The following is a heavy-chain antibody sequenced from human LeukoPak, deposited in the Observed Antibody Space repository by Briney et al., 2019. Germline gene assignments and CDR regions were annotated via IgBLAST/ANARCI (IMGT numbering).Heavy chain of an antibody. CDR2: ISSRSNTI. D-gene: IGHD3-16*01. V-gene: IGHV3-48*02. J-gene: IGHJ3*01. CDR3: ARDGVGIGGVTDAFDV. CDR1: GFTFSSYS. Sequence: GGSLRLSCAVSGFTFSSYSINWVRQAPGKGLEWVSYISSRSNTIYYADSVKGRFTISRDNAKNSLYLQMNSLRDEDTAVYFCARDGVGIGGVTDAFDVWGQGTMVTVSS.